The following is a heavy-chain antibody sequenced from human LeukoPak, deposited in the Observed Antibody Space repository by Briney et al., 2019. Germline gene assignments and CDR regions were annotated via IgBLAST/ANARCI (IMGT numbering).Heavy chain of an antibody. J-gene: IGHJ6*02. D-gene: IGHD6-13*01. CDR3: ARGNLAADYGMDV. Sequence: SETLSLTCTVSGGSISNYYWSWIRQPPGKGLEWIGYIYYSGSTNYNPSLKSRVTISVDTSKNQFSLKLSSVTAADTAVYYCARGNLAADYGMDVWGQGTTVTVSS. CDR1: GGSISNYY. V-gene: IGHV4-59*01. CDR2: IYYSGST.